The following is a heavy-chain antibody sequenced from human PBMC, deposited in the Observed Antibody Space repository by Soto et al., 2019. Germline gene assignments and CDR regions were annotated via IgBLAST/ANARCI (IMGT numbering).Heavy chain of an antibody. CDR3: ARHGLTHASDI. CDR1: GASLSGSY. Sequence: SETLSLTCSVSGASLSGSYWTWFRQPPGKGLEWIAHIFYTGTTNHNPSLTGRVTTSVDMSRNQFSLDLTSVTAADTAVYYCARHGLTHASDIWGQGTMVTVSS. V-gene: IGHV4-59*08. CDR2: IFYTGTT. D-gene: IGHD3-9*01. J-gene: IGHJ3*02.